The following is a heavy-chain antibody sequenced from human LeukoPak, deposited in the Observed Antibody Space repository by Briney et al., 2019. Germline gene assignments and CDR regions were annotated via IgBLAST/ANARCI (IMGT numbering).Heavy chain of an antibody. Sequence: GGSLRLSCAASGFTFSSYAMSWVRQAPGKGLEWVSAISGSGGSTYYADSVKGRFTISRDNSKNTLYLQMNSLRAEDMAVYYCAKDIAYCGGDCYSGQHWGQGTLVTVSS. V-gene: IGHV3-23*01. CDR1: GFTFSSYA. CDR3: AKDIAYCGGDCYSGQH. J-gene: IGHJ1*01. D-gene: IGHD2-21*02. CDR2: ISGSGGST.